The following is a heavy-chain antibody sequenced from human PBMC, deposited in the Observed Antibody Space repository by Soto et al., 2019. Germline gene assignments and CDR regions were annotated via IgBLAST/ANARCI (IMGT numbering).Heavy chain of an antibody. CDR1: GFTFSSYG. D-gene: IGHD2-21*02. V-gene: IGHV3-30*18. CDR2: ISYDGSNK. Sequence: ESGGGVVQPGRSLRLSCAASGFTFSSYGMHWVRQAPGKGLEWVAVISYDGSNKYYADSVKGRFTISRDNSKNTLYLQMNSLRAEDTAVYYCAKDDRAYCGGDCYSWFDYWGQGTLVTVSS. CDR3: AKDDRAYCGGDCYSWFDY. J-gene: IGHJ4*02.